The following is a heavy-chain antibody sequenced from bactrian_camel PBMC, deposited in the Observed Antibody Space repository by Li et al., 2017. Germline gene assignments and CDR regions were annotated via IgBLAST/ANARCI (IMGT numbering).Heavy chain of an antibody. J-gene: IGHJ4*01. Sequence: HVQLVESGRETVQAGGSLRLSCAPSGYKCVGWFRQAPGKEREGVAMMKRDGDASVAESVKGRFTMSQDRDKNSLYLQMNSLEPEDTAMYYCGAGPLAACGGWWSGGFEYWGQGTQVTVS. D-gene: IGHD7*01. CDR1: GYKC. CDR3: GAGPLAACGGWWSGGFEY. V-gene: IGHV3S53*01. CDR2: MKRDGDA.